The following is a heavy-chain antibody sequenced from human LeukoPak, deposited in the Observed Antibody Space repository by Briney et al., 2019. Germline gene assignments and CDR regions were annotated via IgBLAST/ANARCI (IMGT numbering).Heavy chain of an antibody. CDR2: ISAYNGNT. Sequence: ASVKVSCKASGYTFTIYGTSWVRQAPGQGLEWMGWISAYNGNTNYAQKLQGRVTMTTDTSTSTAYMELRSLRSDDTAVYYCARVYRSGRFDYWGQGTLVTVYS. D-gene: IGHD6-19*01. V-gene: IGHV1-18*01. CDR1: GYTFTIYG. J-gene: IGHJ4*02. CDR3: ARVYRSGRFDY.